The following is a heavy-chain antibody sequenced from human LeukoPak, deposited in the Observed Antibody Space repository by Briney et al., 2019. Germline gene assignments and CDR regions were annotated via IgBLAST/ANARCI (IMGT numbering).Heavy chain of an antibody. J-gene: IGHJ6*03. V-gene: IGHV1-18*01. CDR2: ISGYTGNT. CDR3: ARDKYCSSGSCYSWVAGAYYYYYYMDV. CDR1: GYTFTSYG. Sequence: ASVKVSCKASGYTFTSYGISWVRQAPGQGLEWMAWISGYTGNTNYAQKLQGRVTVTTDTSTSTAYMELRSLRSDDTAVYYCARDKYCSSGSCYSWVAGAYYYYYYMDVWGKGTTVTVSS. D-gene: IGHD2-15*01.